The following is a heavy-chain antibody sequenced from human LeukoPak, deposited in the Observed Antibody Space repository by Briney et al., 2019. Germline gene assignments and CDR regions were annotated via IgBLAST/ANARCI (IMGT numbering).Heavy chain of an antibody. D-gene: IGHD5-12*01. CDR1: GYTFTGYY. CDR3: ASQSSYSGYHRKRFDY. V-gene: IGHV1-2*02. Sequence: GASVKVSCKASGYTFTGYYMHWVRQAPGQGLEWMGWINPNSGGTNYAQKFQGRVTMTRDTSISTACMELSRLRSDDTAVYYCASQSSYSGYHRKRFDYWGQGTLVTVSS. CDR2: INPNSGGT. J-gene: IGHJ4*02.